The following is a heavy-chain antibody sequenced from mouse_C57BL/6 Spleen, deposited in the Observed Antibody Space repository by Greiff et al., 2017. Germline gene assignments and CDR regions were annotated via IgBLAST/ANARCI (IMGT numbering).Heavy chain of an antibody. J-gene: IGHJ4*01. CDR1: GYTFTSYW. CDR2: INPSSGYT. V-gene: IGHV1-7*01. D-gene: IGHD2-2*01. Sequence: QVQLQQSGAELVKPGASVKLSCKASGYTFTSYWMHWVKQRPGQGLEWIGYINPSSGYTKYNQKFKDKATLTADKSSSTAYMQLSSLTYEDSAVYYCAISLYGYGGGEYAMGYWGQGTSVTVSS. CDR3: AISLYGYGGGEYAMGY.